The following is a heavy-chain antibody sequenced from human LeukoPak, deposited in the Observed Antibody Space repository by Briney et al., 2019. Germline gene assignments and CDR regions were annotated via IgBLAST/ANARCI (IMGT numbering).Heavy chain of an antibody. J-gene: IGHJ6*02. CDR2: ISYDGSNK. CDR3: AKDRWEAAAGTGYYYYGMDV. D-gene: IGHD6-13*01. V-gene: IGHV3-30-3*01. Sequence: PGGSLRLSCAASGFTFSSYAMHWVRQAPGKGLEWVAVISYDGSNKYYADSVKGRFTISRDNSKNTLYLQMNSLRAEDTAVYYCAKDRWEAAAGTGYYYYGMDVWGQGTTVTVSS. CDR1: GFTFSSYA.